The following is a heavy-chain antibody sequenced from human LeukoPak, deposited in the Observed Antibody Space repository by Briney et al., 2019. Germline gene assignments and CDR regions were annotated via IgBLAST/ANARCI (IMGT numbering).Heavy chain of an antibody. V-gene: IGHV3-21*01. CDR3: ARDSTLFCSSTSCPPRPKYLLDY. Sequence: GGSLRLSCAASGFTFSSYSMSWVRQAPGKGLEWVSSISSSSSYIYYADSVKGRFTISRDNVKNSLYLQMNSLRAEDTAVYYCARDSTLFCSSTSCPPRPKYLLDYWGQGTLVTVSS. J-gene: IGHJ4*02. D-gene: IGHD2-2*01. CDR1: GFTFSSYS. CDR2: ISSSSSYI.